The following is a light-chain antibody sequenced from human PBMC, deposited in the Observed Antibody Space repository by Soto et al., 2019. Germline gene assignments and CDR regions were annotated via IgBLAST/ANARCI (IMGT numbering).Light chain of an antibody. CDR2: GAS. V-gene: IGKV3-15*01. CDR1: QTVSTN. Sequence: EIMMTQSPATLSVSPGETATLSCRASQTVSTNLAWYQQKRGQAPRHLIYGASTRATGIPARFIGSGSGTDFTLTINSLQSEDFAVYYCQQYDKWVTFGPGTKVDIK. J-gene: IGKJ3*01. CDR3: QQYDKWVT.